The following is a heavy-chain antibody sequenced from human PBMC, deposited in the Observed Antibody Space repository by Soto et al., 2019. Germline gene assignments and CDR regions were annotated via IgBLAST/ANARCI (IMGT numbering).Heavy chain of an antibody. J-gene: IGHJ6*02. CDR2: ISYDGSNK. CDR3: AKRSNWDYYYGMDV. CDR1: GFTFSSYG. V-gene: IGHV3-30*18. Sequence: QVQLVESGGGVVQPGRSLRLSCAASGFTFSSYGMHWVRQAPGKGLEWVAVISYDGSNKYYADSVKGRFTISRDNSKNTLYLQMNSLRAEDTAVYYCAKRSNWDYYYGMDVWGQGTTVTVSS. D-gene: IGHD3-10*01.